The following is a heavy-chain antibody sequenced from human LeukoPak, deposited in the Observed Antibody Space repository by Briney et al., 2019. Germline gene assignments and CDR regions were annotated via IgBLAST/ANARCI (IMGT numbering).Heavy chain of an antibody. CDR3: ARDSQFIGPLY. Sequence: GGSLRLSWAASGFTFTTYGMHWVRQAPGKGLVWVSRIMSDGRSTYADSVKGRFTISRDTAKNTLYLQMNSLRAEDTAVYYCARDSQFIGPLYWGQGTLVTVSS. V-gene: IGHV3-74*01. J-gene: IGHJ4*02. CDR2: IMSDGRST. D-gene: IGHD5-24*01. CDR1: GFTFTTYG.